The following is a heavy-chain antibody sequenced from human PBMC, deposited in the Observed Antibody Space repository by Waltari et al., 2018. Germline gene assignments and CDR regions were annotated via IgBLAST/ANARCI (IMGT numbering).Heavy chain of an antibody. J-gene: IGHJ4*02. D-gene: IGHD4-17*01. CDR1: GFTFSSYA. CDR2: ISTTGGCT. Sequence: EVQLVESGGGLVQPWGSMRLSCAASGFTFSSYAMSWVRKAPGKGRGWFSGISTTGGCTYYSEYWKGRFTISRDISRNTLYLQMNSLRAEDTALYYCARYSFPPSDYDYWGQGTLVTVSS. V-gene: IGHV3-23*04. CDR3: ARYSFPPSDYDY.